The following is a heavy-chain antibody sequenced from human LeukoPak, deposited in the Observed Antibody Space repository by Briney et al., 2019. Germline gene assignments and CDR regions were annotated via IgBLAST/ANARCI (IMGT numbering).Heavy chain of an antibody. J-gene: IGHJ4*02. D-gene: IGHD4-23*01. CDR3: AKDRYPMTTVVTMFDY. CDR2: ISGSGGST. V-gene: IGHV3-23*01. Sequence: PGGSLRLSCAASGFTFSSYAMSWVRQAPGKGLEWVSAISGSGGSTYYADSVKGRFTISRDNSKNTLYLQMNSLRAEDTAVYYCAKDRYPMTTVVTMFDYWGQGTLVTVSS. CDR1: GFTFSSYA.